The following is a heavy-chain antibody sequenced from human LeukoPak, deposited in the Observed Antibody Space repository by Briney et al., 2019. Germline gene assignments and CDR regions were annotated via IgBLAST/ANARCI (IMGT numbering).Heavy chain of an antibody. CDR1: GGSISSYY. J-gene: IGHJ4*02. Sequence: SETLSLTCSVSGGSISSYYWSWIRQPPGKGLEWIGYIYYSGSTNYNPSLKSRVTISVDTSKNQFSLKLSSVTAADTAVYYRAGLQYSSSSANFDYWGQGTLVTVSS. CDR2: IYYSGST. V-gene: IGHV4-59*01. CDR3: AGLQYSSSSANFDY. D-gene: IGHD6-6*01.